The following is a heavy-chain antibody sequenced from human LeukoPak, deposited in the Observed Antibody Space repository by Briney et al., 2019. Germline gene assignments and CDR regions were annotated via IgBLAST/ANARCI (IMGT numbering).Heavy chain of an antibody. CDR3: AKVIDGFTYFFDF. J-gene: IGHJ4*02. V-gene: IGHV3-23*01. CDR1: GYTFTSYG. D-gene: IGHD5-24*01. CDR2: ISGSGSST. Sequence: SCKASGYTFTSYGISWVRQAPGKGLEWVSGISGSGSSTYYADSVKGRFTISRDNSKNTLFLQMNSLRGEDTAVYYCAKVIDGFTYFFDFWGQGTLVTVSS.